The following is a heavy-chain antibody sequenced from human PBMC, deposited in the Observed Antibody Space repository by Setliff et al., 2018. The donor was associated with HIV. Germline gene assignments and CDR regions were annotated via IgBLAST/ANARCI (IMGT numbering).Heavy chain of an antibody. CDR2: IYYSGSA. J-gene: IGHJ4*02. CDR3: ARDPPGYGDSNDF. Sequence: SETLSLTCTASYATLSTADYYWGWIRQPPGKGLEWIGSIYYSGSAYYNPSFKSRVTLSVDTSENQFSLRLSSVTAADTAVYYCARDPPGYGDSNDFWGQGTLVTVSS. D-gene: IGHD4-17*01. V-gene: IGHV4-39*07. CDR1: YATLSTADYY.